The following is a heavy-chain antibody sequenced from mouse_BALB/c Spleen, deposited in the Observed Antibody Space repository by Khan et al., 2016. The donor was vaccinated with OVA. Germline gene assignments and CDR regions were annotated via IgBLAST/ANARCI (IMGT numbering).Heavy chain of an antibody. V-gene: IGHV3-2*02. J-gene: IGHJ2*01. Sequence: EVQLQESGPGLVKPSQSLSLTCTITGYSITSDYAWNWIRQFPGNKLEWMGIISYSGNTKYNPSLKSRISITRDTSKNQFFLQLNTVTTEDTAIYYCARIYGGHFDYWGQGTTLTVSS. CDR3: ARIYGGHFDY. CDR2: ISYSGNT. CDR1: GYSITSDYA. D-gene: IGHD1-1*01.